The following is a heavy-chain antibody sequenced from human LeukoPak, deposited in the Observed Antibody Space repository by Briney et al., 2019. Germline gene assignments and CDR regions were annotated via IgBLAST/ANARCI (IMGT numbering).Heavy chain of an antibody. V-gene: IGHV4-39*01. D-gene: IGHD3-10*01. CDR2: LYHSGNS. J-gene: IGHJ5*02. CDR1: GGSVTTTYD. CDR3: MRHQTNFYGSGAPFDP. Sequence: PSETLSLACSVSGGSVTTTYDWSWIRQPPGWGLAWIAILYHSGNSNYNTSLKSRVTMSVDTSKNQFSLQLTSMTAADTAIYYCMRHQTNFYGSGAPFDPWGQGTLVTVSS.